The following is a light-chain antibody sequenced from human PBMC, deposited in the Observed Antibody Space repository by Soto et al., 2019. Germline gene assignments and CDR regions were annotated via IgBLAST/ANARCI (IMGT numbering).Light chain of an antibody. CDR3: QQSYTTPIT. CDR1: QDIRNY. V-gene: IGKV1-39*01. CDR2: AAS. J-gene: IGKJ5*01. Sequence: DIQMTHSPSSLSASIGDRATITRQASQDIRNYLNWYQQKPGKAPNLLVYAASSLQSGVPSRFTGSGSGTDFTLTISSLQPEDFATYFCQQSYTTPITFGQGTRLEIK.